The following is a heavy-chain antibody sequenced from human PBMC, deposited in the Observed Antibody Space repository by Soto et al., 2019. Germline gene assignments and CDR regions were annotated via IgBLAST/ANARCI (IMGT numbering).Heavy chain of an antibody. CDR1: GGSISSGGYS. CDR3: ARASTTVTPVDY. V-gene: IGHV4-30-2*01. CDR2: IYHSGST. J-gene: IGHJ4*02. D-gene: IGHD4-17*01. Sequence: QLQLQESGSGLVKPSQTLSLTCAVSGGSISSGGYSWSWIRQPPGKGLEWIGYIYHSGSTYYNPSLQCRVTISVDRSKYQFSLRLSSVTAADTAVYYCARASTTVTPVDYRGQGTLVIVSS.